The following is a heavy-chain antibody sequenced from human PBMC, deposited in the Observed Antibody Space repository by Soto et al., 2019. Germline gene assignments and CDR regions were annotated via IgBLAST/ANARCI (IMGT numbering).Heavy chain of an antibody. J-gene: IGHJ4*02. Sequence: PSETLSLTCTVSGGSISSYYWSWIRQPPGKGLEWIGYIYYSGSTNYNPSLKSRVTISVDTSKNQFSLKLSSVTAADTAVYYCARDIWGSGSYYSSNWGQGTLVTVSS. CDR1: GGSISSYY. CDR3: ARDIWGSGSYYSSN. D-gene: IGHD3-10*01. CDR2: IYYSGST. V-gene: IGHV4-59*01.